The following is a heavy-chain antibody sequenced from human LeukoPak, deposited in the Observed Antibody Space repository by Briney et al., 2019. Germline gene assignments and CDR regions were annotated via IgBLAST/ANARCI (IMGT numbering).Heavy chain of an antibody. J-gene: IGHJ4*02. Sequence: SETLSHTCTVSGGSISSYYWSWIRQPPGKGLEWIGYIYYSGSTNYNPSLKSRVTISVDTSKYQFSLKLSSVTAADTAVYYCASGYYYDSSGYLSPWFDYWGQGTLVTVSS. D-gene: IGHD3-22*01. V-gene: IGHV4-59*01. CDR1: GGSISSYY. CDR3: ASGYYYDSSGYLSPWFDY. CDR2: IYYSGST.